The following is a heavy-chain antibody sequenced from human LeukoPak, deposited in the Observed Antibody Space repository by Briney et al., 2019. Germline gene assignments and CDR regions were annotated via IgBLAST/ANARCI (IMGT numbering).Heavy chain of an antibody. V-gene: IGHV3-23*01. J-gene: IGHJ4*02. Sequence: GGSLRLSCAASGFTFSSYGMSWVRQAPGKGLEWVSAISDSGGATYYADSVKGRFTISRDNSKNTLYLQVNSLRSDDTAVYYCAKVAFGWVAFEYWGQGTLVTVSS. CDR2: ISDSGGAT. D-gene: IGHD3-16*01. CDR1: GFTFSSYG. CDR3: AKVAFGWVAFEY.